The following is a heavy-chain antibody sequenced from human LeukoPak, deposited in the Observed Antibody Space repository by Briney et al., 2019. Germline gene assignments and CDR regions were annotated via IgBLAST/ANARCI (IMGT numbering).Heavy chain of an antibody. CDR1: GFIFSSYG. CDR3: ARDEALNARNYYGSGNNHPGGMDV. V-gene: IGHV3-33*01. Sequence: PGTSLRLSCEASGFIFSSYGMHWVRQAPGKGLEWVAVIWYDGNNKNYADSVKGRFTISRDNSKNTLYLQMNSLRDADTAVYYCARDEALNARNYYGSGNNHPGGMDVWGQGTTVTVSS. CDR2: IWYDGNNK. J-gene: IGHJ6*02. D-gene: IGHD3-10*01.